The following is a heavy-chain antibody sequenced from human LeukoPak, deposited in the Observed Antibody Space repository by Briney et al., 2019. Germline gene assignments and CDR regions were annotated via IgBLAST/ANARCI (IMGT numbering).Heavy chain of an antibody. V-gene: IGHV3-48*03. J-gene: IGHJ4*02. CDR3: ARVSTAVSLAIDY. CDR2: IDGSGSPI. D-gene: IGHD6-13*01. Sequence: GGSLRLSCVASKFSFSAYDMNWVRQDPGKGLEWVSHIDGSGSPIHYADSVKGRFTISRDNAKNSLYLQMNSLRAEDTAVYYCARVSTAVSLAIDYWGQGTLVTVST. CDR1: KFSFSAYD.